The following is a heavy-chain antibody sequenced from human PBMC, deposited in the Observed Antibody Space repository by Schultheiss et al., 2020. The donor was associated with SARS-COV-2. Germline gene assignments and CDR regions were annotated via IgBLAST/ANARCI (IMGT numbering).Heavy chain of an antibody. J-gene: IGHJ6*02. V-gene: IGHV1-2*06. CDR3: ARGANNSPYHYVMAV. CDR1: GYTFTSYG. CDR2: INPNSGGT. D-gene: IGHD1-14*01. Sequence: GGSLRLSCKASGYTFTSYGISWVRQAPGQGLEWMGRINPNSGGTNYAQKFQGRVTMTRNTSISTAYMELSRLRSDDSAVYYCARGANNSPYHYVMAVWGQGTTVTVSS.